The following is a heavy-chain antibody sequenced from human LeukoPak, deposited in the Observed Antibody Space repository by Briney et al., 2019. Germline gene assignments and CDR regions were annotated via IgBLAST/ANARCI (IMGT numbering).Heavy chain of an antibody. Sequence: GGSLRLSCAASGFTFSSYGMHWVRQAPGKGLEWVAVISYDGSNKYYADSVKGRFTISRDNSKNTLYLQMNSLRAEDTAVYYCARGRSYHILTGFRRGFDAFDIWGQGTMVTVSS. CDR3: ARGRSYHILTGFRRGFDAFDI. CDR1: GFTFSSYG. J-gene: IGHJ3*02. V-gene: IGHV3-30*03. CDR2: ISYDGSNK. D-gene: IGHD3-9*01.